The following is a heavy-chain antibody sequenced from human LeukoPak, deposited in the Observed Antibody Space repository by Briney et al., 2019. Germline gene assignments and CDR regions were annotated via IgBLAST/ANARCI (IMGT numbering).Heavy chain of an antibody. CDR3: AWRYNWTDEGWFDP. CDR2: IIPIFGIA. Sequence: SVKVSCKASGDTFSSYAISWVRQAPGQGLEWMGRIIPIFGIANYAQKFQGRVTITADKSTSTAYMELSSLRSEDTAVYYCAWRYNWTDEGWFDPWGQGTLVTASS. J-gene: IGHJ5*02. CDR1: GDTFSSYA. V-gene: IGHV1-69*04. D-gene: IGHD1-1*01.